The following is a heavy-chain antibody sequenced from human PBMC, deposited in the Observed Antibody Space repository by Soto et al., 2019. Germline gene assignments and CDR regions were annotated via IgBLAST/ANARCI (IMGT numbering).Heavy chain of an antibody. CDR3: ARDCTYYYDSSGDGGMDV. J-gene: IGHJ6*02. CDR2: ISYDGSNK. D-gene: IGHD3-22*01. CDR1: GFTVSSYA. Sequence: QVQLVESGGGVVQPGRSLRLSCAASGFTVSSYAMHWVRQAPGKGLEWVAVISYDGSNKYYADSVKGRFTISRDNSKNTLYLQMNSLRAEDTAVYYCARDCTYYYDSSGDGGMDVWGQGTTVTVSS. V-gene: IGHV3-30-3*01.